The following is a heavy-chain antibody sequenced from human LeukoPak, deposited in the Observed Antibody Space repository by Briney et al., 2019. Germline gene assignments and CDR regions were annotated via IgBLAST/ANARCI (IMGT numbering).Heavy chain of an antibody. D-gene: IGHD3-10*02. J-gene: IGHJ5*02. CDR1: GFTFSSYR. V-gene: IGHV3-48*01. CDR2: ISSSSSTI. CDR3: ARHLANVRWGVNPRWFDP. Sequence: GGSLRLSCAASGFTFSSYRMNWVRQAPGKGLEGVSYISSSSSTIYYADSVKGRFTISRDNAKNSLYLQMNSLRAEDTAVYYCARHLANVRWGVNPRWFDPWGQGTLVTVSS.